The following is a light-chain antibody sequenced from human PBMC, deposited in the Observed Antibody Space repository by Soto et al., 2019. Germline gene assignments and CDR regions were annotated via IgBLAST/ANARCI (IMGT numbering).Light chain of an antibody. J-gene: IGKJ2*01. CDR1: QSVSSY. CDR2: DAS. Sequence: EIVLTQSPATLSLSPGERATLSCRASQSVSSYLAWYQQKLGQAPRLLIYDASNRATGIPARFSGSGSGTDFTLTISSLEPEDFAVYYCQQRLNWPLTFVHGTKLEIK. CDR3: QQRLNWPLT. V-gene: IGKV3-11*01.